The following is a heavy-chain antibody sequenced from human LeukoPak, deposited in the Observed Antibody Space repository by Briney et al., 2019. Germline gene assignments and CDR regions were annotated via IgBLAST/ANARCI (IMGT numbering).Heavy chain of an antibody. D-gene: IGHD6-19*01. J-gene: IGHJ4*02. CDR2: IYSGGST. V-gene: IGHV3-66*01. CDR3: AREGIAVAGVY. Sequence: GGSLRLSWAASGFTGSSNYHRLVRQAPGEGLGWVSVIYSGGSTYYADSVKGRFTISRDNSKNTLYLQMNSLRAEDTAVYYCAREGIAVAGVYWGQGTLVTVSS. CDR1: GFTGSSNY.